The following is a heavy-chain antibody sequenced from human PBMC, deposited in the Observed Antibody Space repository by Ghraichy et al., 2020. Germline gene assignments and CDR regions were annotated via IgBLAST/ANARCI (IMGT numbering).Heavy chain of an antibody. V-gene: IGHV3-7*01. J-gene: IGHJ6*02. CDR3: VSLGVPGYNDMDV. Sequence: GGSLRLSCAASGFTFSNYWMTWVRQAPGKGLEWVANIKEDGSEKLYVDSVRGRFTISRDNAKNSLYLQMNSLRGEDTAVYYCVSLGVPGYNDMDVWGQGTAVTVSS. CDR1: GFTFSNYW. D-gene: IGHD1-1*01. CDR2: IKEDGSEK.